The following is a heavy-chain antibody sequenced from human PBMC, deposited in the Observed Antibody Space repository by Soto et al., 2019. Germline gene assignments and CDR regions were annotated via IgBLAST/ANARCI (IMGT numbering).Heavy chain of an antibody. CDR1: GYSFTSYW. CDR3: GRRPHDFWSGFAAFDS. CDR2: IYPRDSDT. Sequence: PGESLKISCKGSGYSFTSYWIGWVRQMPGKGLEWRGIIYPRDSDTRYSPSFQGQVTISADKSISTAYLQWSSLKASDSAMYYCGRRPHDFWSGFAAFDSWGQGTMVTVSS. J-gene: IGHJ3*02. D-gene: IGHD3-3*01. V-gene: IGHV5-51*01.